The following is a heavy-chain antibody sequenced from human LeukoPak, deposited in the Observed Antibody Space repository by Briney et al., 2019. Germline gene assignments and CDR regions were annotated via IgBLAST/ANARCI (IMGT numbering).Heavy chain of an antibody. D-gene: IGHD6-6*01. CDR2: MNPNSGNT. CDR3: ARAYHYSSSPGFDY. J-gene: IGHJ4*02. CDR1: GYTFTSYD. V-gene: IGHV1-8*01. Sequence: ASVKVSCKASGYTFTSYDINWVRQATGQGLEWMGWMNPNSGNTGYAQKFQGRVTMTRNTSISTAYMELSSLRSEDTAVYYCARAYHYSSSPGFDYWGQGTLVTVSS.